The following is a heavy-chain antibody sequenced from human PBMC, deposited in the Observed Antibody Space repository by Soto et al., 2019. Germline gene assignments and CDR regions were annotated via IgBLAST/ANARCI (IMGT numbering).Heavy chain of an antibody. CDR1: GFTFSSYA. Sequence: EVQLVESGGGLVQPGGSLRLSCAASGFTFSSYAMHWVRQAPGKGLEYVSAISSNGGSIYYANSVKGRFTISRDNSKNTLYLQMGSLRAEDMAVYYCARDGVRGLKALYYFDYWGQGTLVTVSS. CDR2: ISSNGGSI. V-gene: IGHV3-64*01. J-gene: IGHJ4*02. CDR3: ARDGVRGLKALYYFDY. D-gene: IGHD3-10*01.